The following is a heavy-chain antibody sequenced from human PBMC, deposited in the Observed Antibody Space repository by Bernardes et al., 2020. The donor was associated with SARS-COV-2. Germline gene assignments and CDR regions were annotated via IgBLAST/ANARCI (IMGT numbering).Heavy chain of an antibody. V-gene: IGHV4-34*01. J-gene: IGHJ5*02. Sequence: SETLSLTCAVYGGSFRGSYWSWIRQPPGTGLEWIGEINHSGSTNYNPSLKSRVTISVDTSKNQFSLKLSSVTAADTAVYYCARGGGDYYDFWSGYRRPYNWFDPWGQGTLVTGSS. CDR3: ARGGGDYYDFWSGYRRPYNWFDP. CDR1: GGSFRGSY. D-gene: IGHD3-3*01. CDR2: INHSGST.